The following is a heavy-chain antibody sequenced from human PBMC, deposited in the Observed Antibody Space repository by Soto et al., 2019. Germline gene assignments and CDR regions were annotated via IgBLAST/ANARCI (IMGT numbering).Heavy chain of an antibody. CDR1: GGSISSSNW. V-gene: IGHV4-4*02. J-gene: IGHJ4*02. CDR2: IYHSGST. CDR3: ARDTLHYYDSSGYPYGYFDY. D-gene: IGHD3-22*01. Sequence: SETLSLTCAVSGGSISSSNWWSWVRQPPGKGLEWIGEIYHSGSTNYNPSLKSRVTISVDKSRNQFSLKLSSVTAADTAVYYCARDTLHYYDSSGYPYGYFDYWGQGTLVTVSS.